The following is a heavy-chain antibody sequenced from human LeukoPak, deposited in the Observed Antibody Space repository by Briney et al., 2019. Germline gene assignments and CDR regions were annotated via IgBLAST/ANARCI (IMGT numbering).Heavy chain of an antibody. V-gene: IGHV3-7*01. J-gene: IGHJ4*02. CDR1: GFTFSSYW. Sequence: GGSLRLSCAASGFTFSSYWMGWVRQAPGKRLEWVANINIDGSEKYYADSAKGRFTISRDNAGNSVYLQMNSLRVEDTAVYYCARDPVEWELLLDYWGQGTLVTVSS. CDR2: INIDGSEK. D-gene: IGHD1-26*01. CDR3: ARDPVEWELLLDY.